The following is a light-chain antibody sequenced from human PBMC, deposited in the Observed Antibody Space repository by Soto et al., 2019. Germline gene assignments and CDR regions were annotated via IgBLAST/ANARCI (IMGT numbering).Light chain of an antibody. CDR2: GAS. J-gene: IGKJ5*01. CDR3: QHYGSSLPIT. Sequence: ELVLTQSTSTLSLSPGETSTLSFMASHTLRDSYVAWYQQKPGQVPRLLIYGASSRATGIPDRFSGSGSGTDFTLTIRRLEPEDFAVYSCQHYGSSLPITFGQGTRLEIK. CDR1: HTLRDSY. V-gene: IGKV3-20*01.